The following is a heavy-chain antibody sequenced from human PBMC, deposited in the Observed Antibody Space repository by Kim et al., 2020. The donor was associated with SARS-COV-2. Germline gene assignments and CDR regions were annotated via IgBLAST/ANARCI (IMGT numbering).Heavy chain of an antibody. CDR1: GYSFTSYW. Sequence: GESLKISCKGSGYSFTSYWISWVRQMPGKGLEWMGRIDPSDSYTNYSPSFQGHVTISADKSISTAYLQWSSLKASDTAMYYCARRPYCSSTSCYHSSYYYGMGVWGQGTTVTVSS. CDR3: ARRPYCSSTSCYHSSYYYGMGV. J-gene: IGHJ6*02. D-gene: IGHD2-2*01. V-gene: IGHV5-10-1*01. CDR2: IDPSDSYT.